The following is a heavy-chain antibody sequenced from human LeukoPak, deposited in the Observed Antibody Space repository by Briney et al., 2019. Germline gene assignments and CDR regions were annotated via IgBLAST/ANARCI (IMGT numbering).Heavy chain of an antibody. CDR1: GFTFSSYA. CDR2: IRGSGGYP. V-gene: IGHV3-23*01. D-gene: IGHD4-17*01. Sequence: GGSLRLSCAASGFTFSSYAMSWVRQAPGKGLEWVSAIRGSGGYPQYADSVKGRFTISRDNSKNTLYLQMNSLRAEDTAVYYCARDPNGDYIGAFDILGQGTMVTVSS. J-gene: IGHJ3*02. CDR3: ARDPNGDYIGAFDI.